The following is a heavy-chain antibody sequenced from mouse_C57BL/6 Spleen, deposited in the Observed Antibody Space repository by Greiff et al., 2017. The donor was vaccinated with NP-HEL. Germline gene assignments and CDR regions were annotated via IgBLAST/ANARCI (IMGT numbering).Heavy chain of an antibody. CDR1: GYTFTSYW. CDR2: IHPNSGST. CDR3: AGTGTCFDY. Sequence: QVQLKQPGAELVKPGASVKLSCKASGYTFTSYWMHWVKQRPGQGLEWIGMIHPNSGSTNYNEKFKSKATLTVDKSSSTAYMQLSSLTSEDSAVYYCAGTGTCFDYWGQGTTLTVSS. D-gene: IGHD4-1*01. J-gene: IGHJ2*01. V-gene: IGHV1-64*01.